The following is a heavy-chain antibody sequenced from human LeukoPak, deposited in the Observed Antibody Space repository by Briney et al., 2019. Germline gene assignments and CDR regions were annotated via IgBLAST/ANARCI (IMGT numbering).Heavy chain of an antibody. V-gene: IGHV1-69*02. CDR2: IIPILGIA. CDR1: GGTFSSYT. D-gene: IGHD3-22*01. Sequence: GSSVKVSCKASGGTFSSYTISWVRQAPGQGLEWMGRIIPILGIANYAQKFQGRVTITADKSTSTAYMELSSLRSEDTAVCYCASAPYYDSSGYYSPLDYRGQGTLVTVSS. J-gene: IGHJ4*02. CDR3: ASAPYYDSSGYYSPLDY.